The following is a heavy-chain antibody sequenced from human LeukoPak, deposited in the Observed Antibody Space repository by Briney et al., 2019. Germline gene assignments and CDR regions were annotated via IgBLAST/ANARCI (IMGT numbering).Heavy chain of an antibody. CDR2: ISSSGSII. J-gene: IGHJ4*02. V-gene: IGHV3-48*03. CDR3: ASTTVTTFPDY. Sequence: GGSLRLSCAASGFTFSSYEMNWVRQAQGNGLEWVSYISSSGSIIYYADSVKGRLTISRDNAKNSLYLQMNSLRAEDTAVYYCASTTVTTFPDYWGQGTLVTVSS. CDR1: GFTFSSYE. D-gene: IGHD4-17*01.